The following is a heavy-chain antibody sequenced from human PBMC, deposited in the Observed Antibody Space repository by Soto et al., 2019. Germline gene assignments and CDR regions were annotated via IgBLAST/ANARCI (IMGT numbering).Heavy chain of an antibody. D-gene: IGHD3-22*01. J-gene: IGHJ4*02. V-gene: IGHV3-48*02. CDR2: INGGSSAI. CDR3: ARDMLYDGSAYYHALDD. CDR1: GFTFSSYS. Sequence: GGSLRLSCAASGFTFSSYSMNWVRQAPGKGLEWVSYINGGSSAIHYADSVKGRFTISRDNAKNSLYLQMNSPRDEDTAVYYCARDMLYDGSAYYHALDDWGQGALVTVAS.